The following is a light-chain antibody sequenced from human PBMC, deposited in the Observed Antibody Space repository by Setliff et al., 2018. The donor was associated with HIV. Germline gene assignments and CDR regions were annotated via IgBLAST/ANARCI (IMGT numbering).Light chain of an antibody. CDR2: DVL. CDR3: CSFAGNSWV. CDR1: RSDVGTYSR. V-gene: IGLV2-11*01. J-gene: IGLJ3*02. Sequence: QSVLTQPRSVSGSPGQSVTISCTGTRSDVGTYSRLSWYQQHPGKAPTLMIYDVLKRPSGVPDRFSASKSGNTASLTVSGLQPEDEADYYCCSFAGNSWVFGGGTKVTVL.